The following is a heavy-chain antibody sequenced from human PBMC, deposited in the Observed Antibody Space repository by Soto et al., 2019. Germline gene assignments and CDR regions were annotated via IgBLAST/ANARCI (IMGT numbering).Heavy chain of an antibody. Sequence: QVQLVQSGAEVKKPGSSGKVSCKASGGTFSSYAISWVRQAPGQGLEWMGGIIPIFGTANYAQKFQGRVTITADKSTSTAHMELSSLRSEDTAVYYCARLVVVAAYYYYGMDVWGQGTTVTVSS. CDR1: GGTFSSYA. V-gene: IGHV1-69*06. CDR3: ARLVVVAAYYYYGMDV. CDR2: IIPIFGTA. J-gene: IGHJ6*02. D-gene: IGHD2-15*01.